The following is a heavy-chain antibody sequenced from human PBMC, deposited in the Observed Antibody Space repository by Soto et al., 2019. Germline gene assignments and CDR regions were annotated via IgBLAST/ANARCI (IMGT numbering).Heavy chain of an antibody. J-gene: IGHJ4*02. CDR2: IILIFDTA. CDR3: ARHISYDSSGYYYFDY. V-gene: IGHV1-69*06. CDR1: GCSFSSYA. D-gene: IGHD3-22*01. Sequence: SVKVSCKASGCSFSSYAISWVRQAPGQGLEWMGGIILIFDTANYAQKFQGRVTITADKSTSTAYMELSSLRSEDTAVYYCARHISYDSSGYYYFDYWGQGTLVTVSS.